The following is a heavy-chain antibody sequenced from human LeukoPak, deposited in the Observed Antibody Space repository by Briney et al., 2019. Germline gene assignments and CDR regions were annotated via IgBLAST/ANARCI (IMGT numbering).Heavy chain of an antibody. CDR2: IYYSGST. D-gene: IGHD3-22*01. Sequence: SQTLSLTCTVSDGSISSGDYYWSWIRQPPGKGLEWIGYIYYSGSTYYNPSLKSRVTISVDTSKNQFSLKLSSVTAADTAVYYCARDLGYDDSSGSDAGGYWGQGTLVTVSS. CDR1: DGSISSGDYY. J-gene: IGHJ4*02. V-gene: IGHV4-30-4*08. CDR3: ARDLGYDDSSGSDAGGY.